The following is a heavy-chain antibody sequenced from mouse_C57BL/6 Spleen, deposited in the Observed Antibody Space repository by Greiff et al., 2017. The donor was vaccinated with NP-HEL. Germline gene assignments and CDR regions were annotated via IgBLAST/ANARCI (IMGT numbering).Heavy chain of an antibody. CDR1: GYTFTSYG. J-gene: IGHJ2*01. CDR3: ARSSVITTVVPYFDY. D-gene: IGHD1-1*01. CDR2: IYPRSGNT. Sequence: HVKQSGAELARPGASVKLSCKASGYTFTSYGISWVKQRTGQGLEWIGEIYPRSGNTYYNEKFKGKATLTADKSSSTAYMELRSLTSEDSAVYFCARSSVITTVVPYFDYWGQGTTLTVSS. V-gene: IGHV1-81*01.